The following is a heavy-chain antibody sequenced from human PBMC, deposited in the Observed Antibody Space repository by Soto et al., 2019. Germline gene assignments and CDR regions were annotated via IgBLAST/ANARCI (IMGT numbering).Heavy chain of an antibody. CDR2: VSGDGSST. D-gene: IGHD1-26*01. Sequence: GGSLRLSCAASGFTFSSSWMHWVRQAPGKGLVWVSRVSGDGSSTNYADSAKGRFTISRDNSKNMLYLQMNSLSVEDTAVYYCARDGVGATVFFGYFDYWGQGALVTVSS. CDR3: ARDGVGATVFFGYFDY. CDR1: GFTFSSSW. J-gene: IGHJ4*02. V-gene: IGHV3-74*01.